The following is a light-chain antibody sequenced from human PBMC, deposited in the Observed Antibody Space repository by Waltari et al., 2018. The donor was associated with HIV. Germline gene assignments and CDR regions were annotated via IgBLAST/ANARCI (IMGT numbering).Light chain of an antibody. V-gene: IGKV4-1*01. CDR3: QQYYSAPT. J-gene: IGKJ1*01. CDR2: WAS. Sequence: IVMTQSPDSLAESLGERATITCTYSQTVFSSSNNKNSLAWYQHTTGQPPNLLIYWASTRESGVPDRFSGSGSGTDFTLTISSLQAEDVAVYYCQQYYSAPTFGQGTKVEIK. CDR1: QTVFSSSNNKNS.